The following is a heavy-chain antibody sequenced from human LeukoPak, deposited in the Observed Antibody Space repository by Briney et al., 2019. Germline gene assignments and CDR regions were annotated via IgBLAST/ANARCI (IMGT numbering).Heavy chain of an antibody. CDR1: GFTFSNYS. CDR3: ARDHEHGDTAMVTSFDP. V-gene: IGHV3-21*01. J-gene: IGHJ5*02. D-gene: IGHD5-18*01. CDR2: ISSSSSYI. Sequence: GGSLRLSCAASGFTFSNYSINWVRQAPGKGLEWVSSISSSSSYIYYADSVKGRFTISRDNAKNSLYLQMNSLRAEDTAVYYCARDHEHGDTAMVTSFDPWGQGTLVTVSS.